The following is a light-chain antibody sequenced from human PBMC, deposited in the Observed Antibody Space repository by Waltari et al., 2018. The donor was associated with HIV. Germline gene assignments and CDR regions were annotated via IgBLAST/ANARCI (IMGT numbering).Light chain of an antibody. CDR1: DHDIAIYNS. CDR2: DSN. J-gene: IGLJ3*02. CDR3: SSYARGGSLL. V-gene: IGLV2-14*01. Sequence: QSALTQPASVSGSPGQSITISCIGTDHDIAIYNSISWYHHPPDSAPRRVIFDSNSRPSGISFRVSGSKSGKTASLTISGLQADDEGVYYCSSYARGGSLLFGGGTTVTVL.